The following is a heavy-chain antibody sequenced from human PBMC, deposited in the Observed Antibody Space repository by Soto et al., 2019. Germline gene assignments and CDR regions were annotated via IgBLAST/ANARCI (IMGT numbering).Heavy chain of an antibody. CDR2: IWYDGSNK. CDR1: GFTFSSYA. CDR3: AREIERLLGY. Sequence: QVQLVESGGGVVQPGRSLRLSCAASGFTFSSYAMHWVRQAPGKGLEWVAVIWYDGSNKYYADSVKGRFTISRDNSKNTLYLQMNSRRTEDTAVYYCAREIERLLGYWGQGTLVTVSS. V-gene: IGHV3-30*04. J-gene: IGHJ4*02. D-gene: IGHD3-3*01.